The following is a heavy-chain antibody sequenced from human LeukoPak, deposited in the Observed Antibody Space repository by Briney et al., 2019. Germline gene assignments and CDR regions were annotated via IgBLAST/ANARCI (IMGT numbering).Heavy chain of an antibody. CDR1: GLTFSSYE. Sequence: GGSLRLSCAASGLTFSSYEMNWVRQARGKGVEWVSYISSSCSTIYYADSVKGRFTISRDNAKNALYLQMNSLRAEDTAVYYCARDGWELHDAFDLWGQGTMVTVSS. D-gene: IGHD1-26*01. J-gene: IGHJ3*01. V-gene: IGHV3-48*03. CDR2: ISSSCSTI. CDR3: ARDGWELHDAFDL.